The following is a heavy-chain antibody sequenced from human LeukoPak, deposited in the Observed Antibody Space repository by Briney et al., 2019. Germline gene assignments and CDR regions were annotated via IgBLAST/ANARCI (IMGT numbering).Heavy chain of an antibody. Sequence: ASVKVSCKASGYTFTKYGISWVRQAPGQGLEWMGWISAYNGNTNYAQKLQGRVTMTTDTSTSTAYTELRSLRSDDTAVYYCAREYRPPNWFDPWGQGTLVNVSS. CDR2: ISAYNGNT. CDR3: AREYRPPNWFDP. J-gene: IGHJ5*02. D-gene: IGHD1-1*01. CDR1: GYTFTKYG. V-gene: IGHV1-18*01.